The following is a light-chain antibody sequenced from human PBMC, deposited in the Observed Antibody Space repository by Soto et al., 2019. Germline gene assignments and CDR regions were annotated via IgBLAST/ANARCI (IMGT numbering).Light chain of an antibody. CDR2: GNS. CDR3: QSYDNSLSGSWV. Sequence: QSVLTQPPSASGTPGQRVTISCSGSSSSIGSNSVNWYQQLPGTAPQLLIYGNSNRPSGVPDRFSGSKSGTSASLAINGLQAEDEAHYYCQSYDNSLSGSWVFGGGTKLTVL. CDR1: SSSIGSNS. J-gene: IGLJ3*02. V-gene: IGLV1-44*01.